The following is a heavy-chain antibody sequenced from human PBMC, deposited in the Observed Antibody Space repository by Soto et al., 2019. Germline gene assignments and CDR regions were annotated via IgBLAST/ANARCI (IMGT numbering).Heavy chain of an antibody. D-gene: IGHD1-7*01. CDR2: IYHSGST. Sequence: QLQLQEPGSGLVKPSQTLSLTCAVSGGSISSGGYSWSWIRQPPGKGLEWIGYIYHSGSTYYNPSLKSRVTISVDRSKNQFSLKLSSVTAADTAVYYCARGNYRLYFDLWGRGTLVTVSS. CDR1: GGSISSGGYS. V-gene: IGHV4-30-2*01. J-gene: IGHJ2*01. CDR3: ARGNYRLYFDL.